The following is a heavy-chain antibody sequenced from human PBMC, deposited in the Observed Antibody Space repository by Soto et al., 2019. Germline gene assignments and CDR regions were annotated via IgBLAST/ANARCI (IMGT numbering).Heavy chain of an antibody. D-gene: IGHD1-26*01. Sequence: QVQLQEPGPPLVKPSDTLSLTRAFSGYSISRSNWWGWIRQPPGKGLEWIGYIYYSGTTYYNPSLKSRVTMSVDTSKHQFSLKLTSVTAVDTPVYYCARREIQGPIDYWGQGPLVTLSS. CDR2: IYYSGTT. CDR1: GYSISRSNW. V-gene: IGHV4-28*01. J-gene: IGHJ4*01. CDR3: ARREIQGPIDY.